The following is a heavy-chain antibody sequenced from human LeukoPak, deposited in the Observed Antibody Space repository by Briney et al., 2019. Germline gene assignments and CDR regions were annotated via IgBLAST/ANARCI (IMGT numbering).Heavy chain of an antibody. CDR1: GFTFSGSA. CDR2: IRSKANNYAT. J-gene: IGHJ4*02. Sequence: GGSLRLSCAASGFTFSGSAIHWVRQASGKGLEWVGRIRSKANNYATTYAASVKGRFTISRDDSKNTVHLQMDSLKTEDTAVYWCTRRTGSGSYYFDYWGQETLVTVSS. CDR3: TRRTGSGSYYFDY. D-gene: IGHD3-10*01. V-gene: IGHV3-73*01.